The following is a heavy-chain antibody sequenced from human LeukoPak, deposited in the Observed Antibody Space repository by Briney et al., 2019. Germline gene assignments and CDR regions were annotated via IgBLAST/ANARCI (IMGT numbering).Heavy chain of an antibody. CDR2: YYPAGFDT. CDR1: GYGFTNYW. D-gene: IGHD1-20*01. V-gene: IGHV5-51*01. CDR3: ARQSRGDNHWFDP. J-gene: IGHJ5*02. Sequence: GASLQISCKGSGYGFTNYWICWLRRLPRKGVVGMGIYYPAGFDTRYNPSFKGRVTISADKSMSPAYLQRSSLNAADTAMYYCARQSRGDNHWFDPWGQGTLVTVSS.